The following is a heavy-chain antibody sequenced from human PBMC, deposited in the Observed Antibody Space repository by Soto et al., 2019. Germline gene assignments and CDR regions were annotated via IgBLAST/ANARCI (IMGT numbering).Heavy chain of an antibody. CDR3: ARDHVATAGTLDY. D-gene: IGHD6-13*01. CDR1: GGSVSSGSHY. CDR2: IFYRGYT. V-gene: IGHV4-61*01. Sequence: SETLSLTCTVSGGSVSSGSHYWSWIRQPPGKGLEWIGYIFYRGYTNYNPSLKSRLTISVDTSKNQFSLRLTSVTAADTAVYYCARDHVATAGTLDYWGQGTLVTVYS. J-gene: IGHJ4*02.